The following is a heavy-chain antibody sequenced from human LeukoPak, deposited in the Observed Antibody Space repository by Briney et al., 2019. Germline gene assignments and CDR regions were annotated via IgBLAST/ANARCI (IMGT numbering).Heavy chain of an antibody. CDR3: ARAWNTAMVRGFDY. J-gene: IGHJ4*02. D-gene: IGHD5-18*01. CDR2: IYHSGST. V-gene: IGHV4-31*03. CDR1: GGSISSGGYY. Sequence: SETLSLTCTVSGGSISSGGYYWSWIRQHPGKGLEWIGYIYHSGSTYYNPSLKSRVTISVDTSKNQFSLKLSSVTAADTAVYYCARAWNTAMVRGFDYWGQGTLVTVSS.